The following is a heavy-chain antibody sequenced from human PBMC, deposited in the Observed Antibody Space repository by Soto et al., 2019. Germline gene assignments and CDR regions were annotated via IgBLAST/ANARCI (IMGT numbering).Heavy chain of an antibody. Sequence: QVQLQESGPGLLKPSETLSLTCSVSGGSVSDKTYYWSWIRQPPGKRLEWIGYGYYSGTTNYNPSIRSRVTFSVDLSKNQFSLRLSSVTTADTALYYCARTTAVPNSLRSRYFFDYWGQGTLVTVSS. CDR3: ARTTAVPNSLRSRYFFDY. CDR1: GGSVSDKTYY. V-gene: IGHV4-61*01. J-gene: IGHJ4*02. CDR2: GYYSGTT. D-gene: IGHD4-17*01.